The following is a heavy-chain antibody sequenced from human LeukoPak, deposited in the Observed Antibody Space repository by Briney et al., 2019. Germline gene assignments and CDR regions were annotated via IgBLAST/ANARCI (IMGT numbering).Heavy chain of an antibody. CDR3: ARDSQQLLWFGELLPGRYNWFDP. D-gene: IGHD3-10*01. CDR1: GYTFTSYG. V-gene: IGHV1-18*01. CDR2: ISAYNGNT. Sequence: ASVKVSCKASGYTFTSYGISWVRQAPGQGLEWMGWISAYNGNTNYAQKLQGRVTMTTDTSTSTAYMELRSLRSDDTAVYYCARDSQQLLWFGELLPGRYNWFDPWGQGTLVTVSS. J-gene: IGHJ5*02.